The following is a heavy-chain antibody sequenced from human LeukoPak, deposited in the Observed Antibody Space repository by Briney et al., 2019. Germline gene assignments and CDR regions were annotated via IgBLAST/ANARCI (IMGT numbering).Heavy chain of an antibody. CDR3: ARVFVMITFGGVIVIPTYFDY. J-gene: IGHJ4*02. D-gene: IGHD3-16*02. CDR1: GYSISSGYY. Sequence: PSETLSLTCTVSGYSISSGYYWGWIRQPPGKGLEWIGSIYHSGSTYYNPSLKSRVTISVDTYKNQFSLKLSSVTAADTAVYYCARVFVMITFGGVIVIPTYFDYWGQGTLVTVSS. V-gene: IGHV4-38-2*02. CDR2: IYHSGST.